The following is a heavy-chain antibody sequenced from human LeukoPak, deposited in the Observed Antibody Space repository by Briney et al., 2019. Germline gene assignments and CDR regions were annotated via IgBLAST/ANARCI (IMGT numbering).Heavy chain of an antibody. D-gene: IGHD5-12*01. Sequence: PSETLSLTCAVYGGSFSGYYWSWIRQHPGKGLEWIGYIYYSGSTYYNPSLKSRVTISVDTSKNQFSLKLSSVTAADTAVYYCARGYSGYEIDYWGQGTLVTVSS. J-gene: IGHJ4*02. CDR1: GGSFSGYY. CDR2: IYYSGST. V-gene: IGHV4-31*11. CDR3: ARGYSGYEIDY.